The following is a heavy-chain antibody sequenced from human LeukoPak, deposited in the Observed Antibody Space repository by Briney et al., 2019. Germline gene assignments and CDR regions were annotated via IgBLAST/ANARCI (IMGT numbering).Heavy chain of an antibody. V-gene: IGHV4-34*01. CDR3: AKSDSPPHYFDY. CDR2: INHSGST. Sequence: PPETLSLTCAVYGGSFSGYYWSWIRQPPGKGLEWIGEINHSGSTNYNPSLKSRVTISVDTSKNQFSLKLSSVTAADTAVYYCAKSDSPPHYFDYWGQGTLVTVSS. D-gene: IGHD3-22*01. J-gene: IGHJ4*02. CDR1: GGSFSGYY.